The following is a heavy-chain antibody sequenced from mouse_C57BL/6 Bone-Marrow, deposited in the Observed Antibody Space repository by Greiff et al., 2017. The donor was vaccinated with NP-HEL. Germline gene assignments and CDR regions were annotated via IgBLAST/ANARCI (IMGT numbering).Heavy chain of an antibody. V-gene: IGHV2-2*01. J-gene: IGHJ1*03. D-gene: IGHD1-1*01. Sequence: VQRVESGPGLVQPSQSLSITCTVSGFSLTSYGVHWVRQSPGKGLEWLGVIWSGGSTDYNAAFISRLSISKDNSKSQVFFKMNSLQADDTAIYYCARNYYYGSSYDWYFDVWGTGTTVTVSS. CDR1: GFSLTSYG. CDR3: ARNYYYGSSYDWYFDV. CDR2: IWSGGST.